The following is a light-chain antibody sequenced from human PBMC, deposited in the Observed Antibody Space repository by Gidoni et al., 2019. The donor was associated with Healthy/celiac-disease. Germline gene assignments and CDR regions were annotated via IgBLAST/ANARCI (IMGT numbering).Light chain of an antibody. Sequence: DIQLTQSPSFLSASVGDRVTITRRASQGISSYLAWYQQKPGKAPNLLIYAASTLQSGVPSRFSGSGSGTEFTLTISSLQPEDFATYYCQQLNSYLITFGQGTRLEIK. CDR1: QGISSY. J-gene: IGKJ5*01. CDR3: QQLNSYLIT. V-gene: IGKV1-9*01. CDR2: AAS.